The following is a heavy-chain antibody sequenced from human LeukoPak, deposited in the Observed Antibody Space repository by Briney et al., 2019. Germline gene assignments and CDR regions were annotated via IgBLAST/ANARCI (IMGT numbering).Heavy chain of an antibody. CDR2: IYRDGST. J-gene: IGHJ4*02. Sequence: SGGSLRLSCAASGFTVSSGYMSWVRQAPGKGLEWVSVIYRDGSTYYADSVKGRFTISRDNSRNTLYLQMNSLRADDTAMYYCARDGSGHVFGYWGQGTLVTVSS. V-gene: IGHV3-66*01. D-gene: IGHD3-10*01. CDR1: GFTVSSGY. CDR3: ARDGSGHVFGY.